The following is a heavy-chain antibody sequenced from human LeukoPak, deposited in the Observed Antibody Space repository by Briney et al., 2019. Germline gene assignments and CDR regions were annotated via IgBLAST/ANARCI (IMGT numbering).Heavy chain of an antibody. CDR3: AREWELQGSAFDI. Sequence: ASVKVSCKASGYTFTSYYMHWVRQAPGQGLEWMGIINPSGGSTSYAQKFQGRVTMTRDTSTSTVYMELSSLRSEDTAVYYCAREWELQGSAFDIWGQGTMVTVST. CDR2: INPSGGST. CDR1: GYTFTSYY. V-gene: IGHV1-46*01. D-gene: IGHD1-26*01. J-gene: IGHJ3*02.